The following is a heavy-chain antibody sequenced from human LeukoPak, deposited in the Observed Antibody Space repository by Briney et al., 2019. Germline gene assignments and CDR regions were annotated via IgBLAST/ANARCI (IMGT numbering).Heavy chain of an antibody. CDR2: ISGSGST. CDR1: GFTFSSYA. CDR3: ARGGSYLSAFDI. V-gene: IGHV3-23*01. D-gene: IGHD1-26*01. J-gene: IGHJ3*02. Sequence: GGSLRLSCAASGFTFSSYAMSWVRQAPGKGLEWVSAISGSGSTNYADSVEGRFTISRDNSKNTLYLQMNSLRAEDTAVYYCARGGSYLSAFDIWGQGTMVTVSS.